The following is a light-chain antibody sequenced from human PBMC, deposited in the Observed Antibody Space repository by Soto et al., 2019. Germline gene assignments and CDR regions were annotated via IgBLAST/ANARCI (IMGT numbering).Light chain of an antibody. CDR1: QSVSSSY. Sequence: PGERATLSCRASQSVSSSYLAWYQQKPGQAPRLLIYGASSRATGIPNRFSGSGSGTDFTLTISRLEPEDFAVYYCQQYGSSPWTFGQGTKVDI. CDR2: GAS. J-gene: IGKJ1*01. V-gene: IGKV3-20*01. CDR3: QQYGSSPWT.